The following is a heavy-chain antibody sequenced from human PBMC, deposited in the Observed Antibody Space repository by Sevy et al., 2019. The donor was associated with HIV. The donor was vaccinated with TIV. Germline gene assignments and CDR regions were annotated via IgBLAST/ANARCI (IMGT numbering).Heavy chain of an antibody. J-gene: IGHJ4*02. CDR3: ARQGCTKPHDY. D-gene: IGHD2-8*01. V-gene: IGHV3-23*01. CDR1: GFTFSKYS. Sequence: GGSLRLSCAASGFTFSKYSMSRVRQPPGKGLEWVSTLSFGSGEINYADSVKGRFTISRDNSKSSVYLQMNNLRPEDSAVYFCARQGCTKPHDYWGQGTLVTVSS. CDR2: LSFGSGEI.